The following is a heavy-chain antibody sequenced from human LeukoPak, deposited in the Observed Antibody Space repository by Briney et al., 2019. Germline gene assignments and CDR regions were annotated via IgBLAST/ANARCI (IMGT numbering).Heavy chain of an antibody. CDR2: IFYSGST. CDR3: ARAIFGVALLDYFDY. CDR1: GASISSGSNY. Sequence: PSETLSLTCSVSGASISSGSNYWGWIRQPPGKGLEWIGNIFYSGSTYYNPSLKSRVTISVDTSKNQFSLKLSSVTAADTAVYYCARAIFGVALLDYFDYWGQGTLVTVSS. V-gene: IGHV4-39*07. D-gene: IGHD3-3*01. J-gene: IGHJ4*02.